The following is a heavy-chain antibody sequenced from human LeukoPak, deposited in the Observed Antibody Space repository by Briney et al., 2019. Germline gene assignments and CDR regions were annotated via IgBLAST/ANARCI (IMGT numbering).Heavy chain of an antibody. Sequence: ASVKVSCKASGCTLSQYAMHWVRQAPGQRPEWMGWIYSGNPNTKYDQKFQGRVTITRDTSANTAYMELSSLRSEDTAVYYCAREQWLGSFYYYYYGLDVWGQGTTVTVSS. D-gene: IGHD6-19*01. CDR3: AREQWLGSFYYYYYGLDV. V-gene: IGHV1-3*04. J-gene: IGHJ6*02. CDR1: GCTLSQYA. CDR2: IYSGNPNT.